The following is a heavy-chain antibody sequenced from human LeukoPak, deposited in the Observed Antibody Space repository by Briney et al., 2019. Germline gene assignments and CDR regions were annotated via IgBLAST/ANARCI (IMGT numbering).Heavy chain of an antibody. CDR1: GFTFSSYA. V-gene: IGHV3-30-3*01. Sequence: PGRSLRLSCAASGFTFSSYAMHWVRQAPGKGLEWVAVISYDGSNKYYADSVKGRFTISRDNSKNTLYLQMNSLRAEDTAVYYCARDSDRYGDYVIFDYWGQGTLVTVSS. CDR2: ISYDGSNK. D-gene: IGHD4-17*01. J-gene: IGHJ4*02. CDR3: ARDSDRYGDYVIFDY.